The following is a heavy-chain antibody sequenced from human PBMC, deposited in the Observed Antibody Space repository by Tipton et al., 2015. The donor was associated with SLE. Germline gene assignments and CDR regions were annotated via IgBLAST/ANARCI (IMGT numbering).Heavy chain of an antibody. D-gene: IGHD1-26*01. CDR2: IWYDGSNK. CDR1: GFTFSSYG. J-gene: IGHJ4*02. Sequence: SGFTFSSYGMHWVRQAPGKGLEWVAVIWYDGSNKYYADSVKGRFTISRDNSKNTLYLQMNSLRAEDTAVYYCARDRGSGSTIFDYWGQGTLVTVSS. CDR3: ARDRGSGSTIFDY. V-gene: IGHV3-33*01.